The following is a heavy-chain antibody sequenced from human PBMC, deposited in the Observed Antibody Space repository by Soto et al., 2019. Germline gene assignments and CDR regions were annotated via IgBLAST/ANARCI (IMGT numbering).Heavy chain of an antibody. CDR3: ARDRSHYYDSSGYYYAY. J-gene: IGHJ4*02. D-gene: IGHD3-22*01. V-gene: IGHV3-74*01. CDR1: GFTFSSYW. CDR2: INSDGSST. Sequence: LRLSFAASGFTFSSYWMHWVRQAPGKGLVWVSRINSDGSSTSYADSVKGRFTISRDNAKNTLYLQMNSLRAEDTAVYYCARDRSHYYDSSGYYYAYWGQGTLVTVSS.